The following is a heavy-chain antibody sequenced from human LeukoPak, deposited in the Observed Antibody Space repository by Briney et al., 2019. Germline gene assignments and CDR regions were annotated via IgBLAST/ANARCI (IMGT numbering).Heavy chain of an antibody. Sequence: GGSLRLSCAASGFIFNKYTMNWVRQAPGKGLEWLSYISDRHVTYYADSVKGRFTISRDNAKNSLSLQMNNLRAADTAVYFCATSALAAWGQGTVVTVSS. CDR2: ISDRHVT. CDR3: ATSALAA. V-gene: IGHV3-48*01. J-gene: IGHJ5*02. D-gene: IGHD2-15*01. CDR1: GFIFNKYT.